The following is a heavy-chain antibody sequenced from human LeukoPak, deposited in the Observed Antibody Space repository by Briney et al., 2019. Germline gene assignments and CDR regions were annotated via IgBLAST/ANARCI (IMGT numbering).Heavy chain of an antibody. D-gene: IGHD4-23*01. CDR1: GYSFTSYW. CDR3: ARCTVVNGGVRSFDI. J-gene: IGHJ3*02. V-gene: IGHV5-51*01. Sequence: AGESLKISCKGSGYSFTSYWIDWVRQMPGKGLEWMGIIYPGDSDTGYSPSFQGQVTISADKSISTAYLQWSSLKASDTAMYYCARCTVVNGGVRSFDIWGQGTMVTVSS. CDR2: IYPGDSDT.